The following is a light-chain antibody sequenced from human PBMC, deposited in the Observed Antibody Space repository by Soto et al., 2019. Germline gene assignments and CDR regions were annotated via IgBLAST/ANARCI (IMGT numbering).Light chain of an antibody. J-gene: IGKJ1*01. Sequence: DIVLTQSPGTLSLSPGEAATLSCRASQSFTSSSLAWYQQKPGQAPRLLVYATSTRATGIPDRFSGSGSGTDFTLTISRLELEDFAVYYCQQYGSSPLWTFGKGTKVDIX. CDR1: QSFTSSS. CDR3: QQYGSSPLWT. CDR2: ATS. V-gene: IGKV3-20*01.